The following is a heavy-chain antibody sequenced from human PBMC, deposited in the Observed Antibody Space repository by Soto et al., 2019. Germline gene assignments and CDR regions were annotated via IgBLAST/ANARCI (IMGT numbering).Heavy chain of an antibody. J-gene: IGHJ4*02. V-gene: IGHV5-51*01. CDR1: GCSFTSYW. Sequence: GESLKISCKGSGCSFTSYWIGWVRQMPGKGLEWMGIIYPGDSETRYSPSFLGQVTISADKSISTAYLQWSSLEASDTAMYYCARQEPPRYCSSPTCFAPFDYWGQGALVTVSS. D-gene: IGHD2-15*01. CDR3: ARQEPPRYCSSPTCFAPFDY. CDR2: IYPGDSET.